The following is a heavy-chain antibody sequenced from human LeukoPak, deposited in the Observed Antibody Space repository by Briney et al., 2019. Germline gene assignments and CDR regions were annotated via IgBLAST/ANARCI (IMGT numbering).Heavy chain of an antibody. V-gene: IGHV3-20*04. CDR2: INWNGSST. Sequence: GGSLRLSCAASGFTFGNYALSWVRQAPGRGLEWVSGINWNGSSTGYADSVKGRFTISRDNAKNSLYLQINSLRAEDTAVYYCVRDKEKIAVRPYYFDFWGQGTLVTVSS. J-gene: IGHJ4*02. CDR3: VRDKEKIAVRPYYFDF. CDR1: GFTFGNYA. D-gene: IGHD6-19*01.